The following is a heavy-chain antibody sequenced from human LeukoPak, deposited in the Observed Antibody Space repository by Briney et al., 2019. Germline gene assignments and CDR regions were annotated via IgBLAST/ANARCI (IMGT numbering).Heavy chain of an antibody. V-gene: IGHV1-8*03. D-gene: IGHD4-17*01. J-gene: IGHJ6*03. Sequence: ASVKGSCTASGYTFTRYVINWVRQATGQGVVWRGWMNPNSGNTGYEQKCQGIVTITRNTSISTAYMELSSLRSEDTAVYYCARGPGYGDYTFYYYYYYMDVWGKGTTVTVSS. CDR1: GYTFTRYV. CDR2: MNPNSGNT. CDR3: ARGPGYGDYTFYYYYYYMDV.